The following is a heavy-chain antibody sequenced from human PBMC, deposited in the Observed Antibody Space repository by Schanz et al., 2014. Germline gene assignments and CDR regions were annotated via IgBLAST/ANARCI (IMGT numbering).Heavy chain of an antibody. V-gene: IGHV3-23*04. D-gene: IGHD2-15*01. J-gene: IGHJ5*01. CDR1: TFTFDHYA. CDR3: AKTPREYCNYDNCPNWFDS. CDR2: VSSRSDEI. Sequence: EVQLVESGGGLVQPGGSLRLSCSASTFTFDHYAMTWVRQAPGKGLEWVAAVSSRSDEIKYADSVRGRFTISRDNSRSTMYLQMNSLRAEDTAVYYCAKTPREYCNYDNCPNWFDSWGQGTLVTASS.